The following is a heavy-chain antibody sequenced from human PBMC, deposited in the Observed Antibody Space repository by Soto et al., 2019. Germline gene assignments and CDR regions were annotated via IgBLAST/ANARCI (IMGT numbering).Heavy chain of an antibody. D-gene: IGHD3-16*01. CDR2: IYHSGST. V-gene: IGHV4-30-2*01. CDR3: ARVPRKKYYDYVWGSARGAFDI. Sequence: SETLSLTCAVSGGSISSGGYSWSWIRQPPGKGLEWIGYIYHSGSTNYNPSLKSRVTISVDTSKNQFSLKLSSVTAADTAVYYCARVPRKKYYDYVWGSARGAFDIWGQGTMVTVSS. J-gene: IGHJ3*02. CDR1: GGSISSGGYS.